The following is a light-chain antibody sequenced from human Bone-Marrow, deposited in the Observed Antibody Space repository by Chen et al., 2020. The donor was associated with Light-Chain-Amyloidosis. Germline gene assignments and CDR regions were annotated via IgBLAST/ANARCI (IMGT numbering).Light chain of an antibody. J-gene: IGLJ2*01. CDR2: RDT. V-gene: IGLV3-25*03. CDR3: QSADSSGTSEVI. Sequence: SYELTQPPSVSVSPGQTARITCSGDDLPTKYAYWYQQKPGQPPVLVIHRDTERPSGISERFSGSSSETTATLTISGVQAEDEADYHCQSADSSGTSEVIFGGGTKLTVL. CDR1: DLPTKY.